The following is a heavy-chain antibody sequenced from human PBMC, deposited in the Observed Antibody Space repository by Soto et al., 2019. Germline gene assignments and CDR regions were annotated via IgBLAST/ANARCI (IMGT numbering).Heavy chain of an antibody. CDR1: GYSFTSYW. V-gene: IGHV5-10-1*01. CDR2: INPSDSYT. J-gene: IGHJ4*02. CDR3: ARLGYCTGTSCYTFDS. D-gene: IGHD2-2*02. Sequence: PXESLKISFQGSGYSFTSYWIGWVRQRPGKGLEWTGRINPSDSYTTYSPSFQGHVTISTDKSFSTAYLQWSGLKASDTAMYYCARLGYCTGTSCYTFDSWGQGTLVTVSS.